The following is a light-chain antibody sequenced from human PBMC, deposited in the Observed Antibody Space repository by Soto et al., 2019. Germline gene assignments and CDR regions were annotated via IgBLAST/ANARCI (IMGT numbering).Light chain of an antibody. Sequence: EIVCTQSPATLSLSPGERATLSCRASQSVSRYLAWYQQKPGQAPRLLIYDASNRATGIPARFSGSGSGTDFTLTISSLEPEDFAVYYCQQRSNWPPITFGQGTRLAIK. CDR3: QQRSNWPPIT. CDR1: QSVSRY. J-gene: IGKJ5*01. V-gene: IGKV3-11*01. CDR2: DAS.